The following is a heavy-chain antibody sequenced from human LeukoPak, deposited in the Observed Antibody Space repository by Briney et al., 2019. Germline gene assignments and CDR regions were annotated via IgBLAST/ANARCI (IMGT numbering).Heavy chain of an antibody. CDR3: ARDGWFGDYNWFDP. J-gene: IGHJ5*02. CDR2: ISSASNTI. V-gene: IGHV3-48*01. Sequence: GGSLRLSCAATGFTFSSYSMNWVRQAPGKGLEWISYISSASNTIYYADSVKGRFTISRDNAKNSVYLQMNSLRAEDTAMYYCARDGWFGDYNWFDPWGQGTLVTVSS. CDR1: GFTFSSYS. D-gene: IGHD3-10*01.